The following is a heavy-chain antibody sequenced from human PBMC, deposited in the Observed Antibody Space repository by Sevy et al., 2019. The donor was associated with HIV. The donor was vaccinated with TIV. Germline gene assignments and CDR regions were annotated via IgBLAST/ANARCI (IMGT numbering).Heavy chain of an antibody. V-gene: IGHV3-21*01. J-gene: IGHJ5*02. CDR2: ISSSSSYI. CDR3: ARAKSTSSGYPPSPRINWFDP. CDR1: GFTFSSYS. D-gene: IGHD3-22*01. Sequence: GGSLRLSCAASGFTFSSYSMNWVRQAPGKGLEWVSSISSSSSYIYYVDSVKGRFTISRDNAKNSLYLQMNSLRAEDTAVYYCARAKSTSSGYPPSPRINWFDPWGQGTLVTVSS.